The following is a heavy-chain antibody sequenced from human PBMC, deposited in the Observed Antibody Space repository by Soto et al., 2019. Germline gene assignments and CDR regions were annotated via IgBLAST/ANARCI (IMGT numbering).Heavy chain of an antibody. J-gene: IGHJ4*02. CDR1: GGSISTTNW. V-gene: IGHV4-4*02. CDR2: ILHIGST. Sequence: VQLQESGPGLVKPSGTLSLTCTVSGGSISTTNWWSWVRQSPGKGLEWIGEILHIGSTNYNPSLKGEVPLPKTRSRTHFPWGLSLVPAADRPVYSWGTGLDGAALYMGGHLWGQGT. D-gene: IGHD3-16*01. CDR3: GTGLDGAALYMGGHL.